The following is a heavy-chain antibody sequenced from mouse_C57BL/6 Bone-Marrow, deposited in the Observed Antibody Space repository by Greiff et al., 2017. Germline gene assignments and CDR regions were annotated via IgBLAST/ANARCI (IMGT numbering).Heavy chain of an antibody. Sequence: VQLQQSGPELVKPGASVKIPCKASGYTFTDYNMDWVKQSHGKSLEWIGDINPNNGGTIYNQKFKGKAKLTVDKSSSTAYMELRSLTSEDTAVYYCARHYDYDWGFYAMDYWGQGTSVTVSS. D-gene: IGHD2-4*01. CDR1: GYTFTDYN. CDR3: ARHYDYDWGFYAMDY. CDR2: INPNNGGT. J-gene: IGHJ4*01. V-gene: IGHV1-18*01.